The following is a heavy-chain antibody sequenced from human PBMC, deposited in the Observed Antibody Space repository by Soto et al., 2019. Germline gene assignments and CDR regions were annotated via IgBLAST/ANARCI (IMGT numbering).Heavy chain of an antibody. V-gene: IGHV1-69*01. D-gene: IGHD3-10*01. CDR1: GGSFSRDA. Sequence: QVQLVQSGAEVKKPGSSVKVSCKASGGSFSRDALSWVRQAPGQGLEWMGGLIPIFGSTFYAQRFQGRVTITADESTNTAYMELSSLRSEDTAVYYCAREGDFTMVRGSIVYWGQGTLVTVSS. CDR3: AREGDFTMVRGSIVY. CDR2: LIPIFGST. J-gene: IGHJ4*02.